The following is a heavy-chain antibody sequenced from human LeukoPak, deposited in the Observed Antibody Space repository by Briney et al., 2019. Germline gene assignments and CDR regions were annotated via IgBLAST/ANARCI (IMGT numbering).Heavy chain of an antibody. CDR2: IYYSGCT. CDR3: AGGGDSGGYYYPMFDY. CDR1: GGSISSYY. J-gene: IGHJ4*02. V-gene: IGHV4-59*01. Sequence: SETLSLTCTVSGGSISSYYWSWIRQPPGRGLEWIGYIYYSGCTNYNPSLKSRVTISVDTSKNQFSLKLNSVTAADTAVYYCAGGGDSGGYYYPMFDYWGQGTLVTVSS. D-gene: IGHD3-22*01.